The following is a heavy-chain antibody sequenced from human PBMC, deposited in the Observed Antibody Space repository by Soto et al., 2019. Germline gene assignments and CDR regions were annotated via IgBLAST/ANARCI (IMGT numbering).Heavy chain of an antibody. V-gene: IGHV1-69*01. D-gene: IGHD3-3*01. CDR3: ASIAVFGVIALTSKTWFDT. Sequence: QVQLVQSGAEVRKPGSSVRVSCKASGGTFNSYAFSWVRQAPGQGLEWMGGIIPVFSATHYAQSFEGRVTISANESTKTVYLDFSSLKSDDTAVYFCASIAVFGVIALTSKTWFDTWGQGTLVIVSS. CDR2: IIPVFSAT. J-gene: IGHJ5*02. CDR1: GGTFNSYA.